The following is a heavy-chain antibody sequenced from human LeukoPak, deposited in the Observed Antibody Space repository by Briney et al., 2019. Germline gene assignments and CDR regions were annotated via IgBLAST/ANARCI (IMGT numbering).Heavy chain of an antibody. CDR3: ARVYSSSWLDAFDI. CDR1: GYIYIGYY. CDR2: INPNSGGT. J-gene: IGHJ3*02. Sequence: ASVKVSGKTSGYIYIGYYMHWVRQAPGQGLEWMGWINPNSGGTNYAQKFQGRVTMTRDTSISTAYMELSRLRSDDTAVYYCARVYSSSWLDAFDIWGQGTMVTVSS. D-gene: IGHD6-13*01. V-gene: IGHV1-2*02.